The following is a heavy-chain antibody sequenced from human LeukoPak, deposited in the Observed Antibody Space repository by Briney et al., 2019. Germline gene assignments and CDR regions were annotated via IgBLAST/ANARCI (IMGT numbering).Heavy chain of an antibody. CDR3: ARGGYSGSYHIDY. CDR2: IIPIFGTA. Sequence: ASVKVSCKASGGTFSSYAISWVRQAPGQGLEWMGGIIPIFGTANYAQKFQGRVTITTDESTNTAYMELSSLRSEDTAVYYCARGGYSGSYHIDYWGQGTLVTVSS. D-gene: IGHD1-26*01. CDR1: GGTFSSYA. V-gene: IGHV1-69*05. J-gene: IGHJ4*02.